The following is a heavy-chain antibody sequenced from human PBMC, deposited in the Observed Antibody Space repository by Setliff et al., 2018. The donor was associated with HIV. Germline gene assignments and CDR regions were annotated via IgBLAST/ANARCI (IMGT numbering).Heavy chain of an antibody. J-gene: IGHJ6*02. D-gene: IGHD6-13*01. V-gene: IGHV4-59*11. CDR3: ARGGYSSSWYTYYGMDV. CDR2: IYYSGST. CDR1: GGSISSHF. Sequence: SETLSLTCTVSGGSISSHFWSWIRQPPGKGLEWIGSIYYSGSTNYNPTLKSRVTISVDTSKNQFSLKLSSVTAADTAVYYCARGGYSSSWYTYYGMDVWGQGTTVTVSS.